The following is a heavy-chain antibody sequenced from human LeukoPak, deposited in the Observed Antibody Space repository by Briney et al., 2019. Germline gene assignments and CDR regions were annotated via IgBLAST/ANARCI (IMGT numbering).Heavy chain of an antibody. J-gene: IGHJ5*02. CDR2: ISPNNGNT. V-gene: IGHV1-18*01. CDR1: GYIFFNYG. CDR3: ARDQGPYYYDSSGSGFDP. D-gene: IGHD3-22*01. Sequence: ASVKVSCKASGYIFFNYGINWVRQAPGQSLEWIGWISPNNGNTDFAQNFQDRVTMTTDTSTSTAYMELRSLRSDDTAVYYCARDQGPYYYDSSGSGFDPWGQGTLVTVSS.